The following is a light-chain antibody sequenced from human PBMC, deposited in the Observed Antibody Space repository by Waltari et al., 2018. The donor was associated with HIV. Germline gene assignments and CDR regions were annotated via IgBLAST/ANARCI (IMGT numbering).Light chain of an antibody. J-gene: IGLJ3*02. CDR2: SNN. CDR3: AAWDDSLSAWV. CDR1: SSNIGRNT. Sequence: QSVLTQPPSASGTPGQRVTISCSGSSSNIGRNTVNWFQQLPGTAPKLLIYSNNQRPSGVPDRLSGSKSDTSASLAIRGLQSEDEADYYCAAWDDSLSAWVFGGGTKLAVL. V-gene: IGLV1-44*01.